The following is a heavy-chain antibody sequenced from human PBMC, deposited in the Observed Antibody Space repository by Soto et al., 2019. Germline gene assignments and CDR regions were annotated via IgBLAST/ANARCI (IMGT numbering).Heavy chain of an antibody. V-gene: IGHV3-23*01. D-gene: IGHD3-16*01. CDR3: AKGVKFGGVMDFAAFDI. Sequence: GGSLRLSCAASGFTFSSYAMSWVRQAPGKGLEWVSAISGSGGRTYYADSVKGRFTISRDNSKNTLYLQMNSLRAEDTAVYYCAKGVKFGGVMDFAAFDIWGQGTMVTVSS. CDR1: GFTFSSYA. CDR2: ISGSGGRT. J-gene: IGHJ3*02.